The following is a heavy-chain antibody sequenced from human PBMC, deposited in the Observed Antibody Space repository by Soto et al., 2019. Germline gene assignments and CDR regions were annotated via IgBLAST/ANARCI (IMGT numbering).Heavy chain of an antibody. CDR1: GGSISSGDYY. Sequence: PSETLSLTCTVSGGSISSGDYYWSWIRQPPGKGLEWIGYIYYSGSTYYNPSLKSRVTISVDTSKNQFSLKLSSVTAADTAVYYCAGDIAGIAARGEWFDPWGQGTLVTVSS. CDR3: AGDIAGIAARGEWFDP. D-gene: IGHD6-6*01. CDR2: IYYSGST. J-gene: IGHJ5*02. V-gene: IGHV4-30-4*01.